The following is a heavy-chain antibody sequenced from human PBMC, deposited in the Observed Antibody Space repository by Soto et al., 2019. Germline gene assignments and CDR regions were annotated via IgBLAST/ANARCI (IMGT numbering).Heavy chain of an antibody. CDR2: MFYSGLT. CDR1: GYSVTSSDYC. CDR3: APLSVSLSGPYGIHV. J-gene: IGHJ6*02. V-gene: IGHV4-39*01. D-gene: IGHD2-15*01. Sequence: SETLSLTCSVSGYSVTSSDYCWAWIRQPPGKGLEWIGSMFYSGLTYYNPSLKSRVTLSVDTSKNQFSVRLNSVTAADTAVYYCAPLSVSLSGPYGIHVWGQGTTVTVSS.